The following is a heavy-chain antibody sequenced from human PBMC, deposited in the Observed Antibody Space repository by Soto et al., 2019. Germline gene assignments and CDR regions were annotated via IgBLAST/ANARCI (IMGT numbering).Heavy chain of an antibody. Sequence: ASVKVSCKASGDTFTSYGISWVRQAPGQGLEWMGWISAYNGNTNYAQKLQGRVTMTTDTSTSTAYMELRSLRSDDTTVYYCARDSITMVRGVINWFDPWGQGTLVTVSS. V-gene: IGHV1-18*01. CDR3: ARDSITMVRGVINWFDP. J-gene: IGHJ5*02. CDR1: GDTFTSYG. CDR2: ISAYNGNT. D-gene: IGHD3-10*01.